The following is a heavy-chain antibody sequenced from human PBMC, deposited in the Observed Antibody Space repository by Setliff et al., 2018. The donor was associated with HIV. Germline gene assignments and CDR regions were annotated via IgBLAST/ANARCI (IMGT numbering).Heavy chain of an antibody. CDR2: IYSSGST. Sequence: LSLTCTVSGGSISSGSYYWSWIRQPAGKGLEWIGHIYSSGSTNYNPSLKSRVTISADTSKNQFSLNLSSVTAADTAVYFCARVYYGDLEYWGQGTLVTAPQ. CDR3: ARVYYGDLEY. CDR1: GGSISSGSYY. J-gene: IGHJ4*02. D-gene: IGHD4-17*01. V-gene: IGHV4-61*09.